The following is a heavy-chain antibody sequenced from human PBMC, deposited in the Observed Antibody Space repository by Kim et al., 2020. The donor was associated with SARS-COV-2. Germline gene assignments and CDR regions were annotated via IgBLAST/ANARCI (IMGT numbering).Heavy chain of an antibody. CDR1: GGSVSSGSYY. J-gene: IGHJ5*02. D-gene: IGHD3-10*01. Sequence: SETLSLTCTVSGGSVSSGSYYWSWIRQPPGKGLEWIGYIYYSGSTYYNPSLKSRVTISVDTSKNQFSLKLSSVTAADTAVYYCARVITDYGLAAYWFDPWGQGTLVTVSS. V-gene: IGHV4-61*01. CDR3: ARVITDYGLAAYWFDP. CDR2: IYYSGST.